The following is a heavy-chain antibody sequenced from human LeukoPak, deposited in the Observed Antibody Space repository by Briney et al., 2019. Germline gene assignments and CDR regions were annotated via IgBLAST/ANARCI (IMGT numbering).Heavy chain of an antibody. CDR1: GFSFSRYA. V-gene: IGHV3-64*04. CDR2: ISDNGATT. CDR3: AKSDSSGYPDDY. Sequence: GGSLRLSCAASGFSFSRYAMHWVRQAPGKGLEYVSVISDNGATTYYADSVKGRFIISRDNSKNTLYLQMNSLRAEDTAVYYCAKSDSSGYPDDYWGQGTLVTVSS. D-gene: IGHD3-22*01. J-gene: IGHJ4*02.